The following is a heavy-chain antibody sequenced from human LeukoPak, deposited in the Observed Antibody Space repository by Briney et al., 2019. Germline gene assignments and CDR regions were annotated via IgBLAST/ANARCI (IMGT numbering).Heavy chain of an antibody. CDR2: ISAYNGNT. D-gene: IGHD2-2*01. Sequence: ASVTVSCTASGYTFTSYGISWVRQAPGQGLEWMGWISAYNGNTNYAQTLQGRVTMTTDTSTSTAYMELRSLRSDDAAVYYCARPLSSTRAGAWFDPWGQGTLVTVSS. J-gene: IGHJ5*02. CDR3: ARPLSSTRAGAWFDP. CDR1: GYTFTSYG. V-gene: IGHV1-18*01.